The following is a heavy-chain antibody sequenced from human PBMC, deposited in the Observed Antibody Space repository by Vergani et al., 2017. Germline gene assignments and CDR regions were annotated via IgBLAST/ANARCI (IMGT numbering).Heavy chain of an antibody. CDR1: GGTFSSYA. Sequence: QVQLVQSGAEVKKPGSSVKVSCKASGGTFSSYAISWVRQAPGQGLEWMGGIIPIFGTANYAQKFQGRVTITADESTSTAYMELSSLRSEDTAVYYCAGGDCSSTSCRSGAFDIWGQGTMVTVSS. V-gene: IGHV1-69*01. CDR2: IIPIFGTA. D-gene: IGHD2-2*01. J-gene: IGHJ3*02. CDR3: AGGDCSSTSCRSGAFDI.